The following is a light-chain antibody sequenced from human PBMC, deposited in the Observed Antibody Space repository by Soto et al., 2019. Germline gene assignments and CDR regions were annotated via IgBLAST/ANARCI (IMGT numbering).Light chain of an antibody. Sequence: DMVLTQSPSTLSLSLGERATISCRASQSVANNFLAWHQQKPGQAPRLLIYDASNRATGIPARFSGSGSGTDVTLTISSLEPEDFAVYYRQQRNNRPPWTFGQGTKVDI. CDR3: QQRNNRPPWT. CDR1: QSVANNF. V-gene: IGKV3-11*01. CDR2: DAS. J-gene: IGKJ1*01.